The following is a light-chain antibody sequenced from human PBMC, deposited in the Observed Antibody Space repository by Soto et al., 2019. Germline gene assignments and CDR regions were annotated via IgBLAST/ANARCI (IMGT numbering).Light chain of an antibody. Sequence: DIQMTQSPYCLSASVGDRVTITCRASQTIINYLNWYQQKPGKAPNLLIFGAKTLQRGVPSRCSGSGEGTDVTITITTLQTEDVGIYYCQQCHANPLTFGQGTRLEIK. J-gene: IGKJ5*01. CDR3: QQCHANPLT. CDR1: QTIINY. V-gene: IGKV1-39*01. CDR2: GAK.